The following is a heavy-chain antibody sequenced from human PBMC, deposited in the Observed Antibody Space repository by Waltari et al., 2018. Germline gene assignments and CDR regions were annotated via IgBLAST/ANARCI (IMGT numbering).Heavy chain of an antibody. V-gene: IGHV3-7*03. CDR1: GFTFRSYW. Sequence: EVQLVESGGGLVQPGGSLRLSCAASGFTFRSYWMSWVRQAPGKGLEWVANIKQDGSEKYYVDSVKGRFTISRDNAKNSLYLQMNSLRAEDTAVYYCARARDIVVVPAARAYFDYWGQGTLVTVSS. D-gene: IGHD2-2*01. CDR3: ARARDIVVVPAARAYFDY. J-gene: IGHJ4*02. CDR2: IKQDGSEK.